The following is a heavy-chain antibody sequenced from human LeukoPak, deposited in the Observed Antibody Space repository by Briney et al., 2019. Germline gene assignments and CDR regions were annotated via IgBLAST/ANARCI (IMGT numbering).Heavy chain of an antibody. J-gene: IGHJ4*02. Sequence: PGGSLRLSCAASGFTVSSNYMSWVRQAPGKGLEWVSVIYSGGSTYYADSVKGRFTISRDNSKNTLYLQMNSLRAEDTAVYYCAKDPDYYDSSGYVSGYFYYWGQGTLVTVSS. CDR1: GFTVSSNY. V-gene: IGHV3-53*01. CDR3: AKDPDYYDSSGYVSGYFYY. CDR2: IYSGGST. D-gene: IGHD3-22*01.